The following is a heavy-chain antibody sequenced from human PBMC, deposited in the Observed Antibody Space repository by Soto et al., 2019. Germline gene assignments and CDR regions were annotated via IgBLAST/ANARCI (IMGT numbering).Heavy chain of an antibody. CDR3: ASGRAYSSGWYVPYYFDY. Sequence: PSQTLSLTCAISGDSVSSNSAAWNWIRQSPSRGLEWLGRTYYRSKWYNDYAVSVKSRITINPDTSKNQFSLRLNSVTPEDTAVYYCASGRAYSSGWYVPYYFDYWGQGTLVTVSS. V-gene: IGHV6-1*01. CDR2: TYYRSKWYN. CDR1: GDSVSSNSAA. J-gene: IGHJ4*02. D-gene: IGHD6-19*01.